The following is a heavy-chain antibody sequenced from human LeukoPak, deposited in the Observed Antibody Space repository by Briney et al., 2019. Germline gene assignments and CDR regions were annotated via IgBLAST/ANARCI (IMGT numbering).Heavy chain of an antibody. Sequence: ASVKVSCKASGYTFTSYYMHWVRQAPGQGLEWMGIINPSGGSTSYAQKFQGRVTMTRDTSTSTVYMELSSLRSEDTAVYYCARDLWFGEPQNWFDPWGQGTLVTVSS. V-gene: IGHV1-46*01. CDR2: INPSGGST. J-gene: IGHJ5*02. D-gene: IGHD3-10*01. CDR1: GYTFTSYY. CDR3: ARDLWFGEPQNWFDP.